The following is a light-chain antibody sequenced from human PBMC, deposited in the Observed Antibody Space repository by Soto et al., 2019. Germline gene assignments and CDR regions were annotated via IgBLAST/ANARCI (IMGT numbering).Light chain of an antibody. CDR1: QSISSW. J-gene: IGKJ2*01. CDR2: KAS. V-gene: IGKV1-5*03. CDR3: QRYT. Sequence: DIQMTQSPSTLSASVGDRVTITCRASQSISSWLAWYQQKPGKAPKLLIYKASSLESGVPSRFSGSGSGTEFTLTISSLQPDDFATYYCQRYTFGQGTKLEIK.